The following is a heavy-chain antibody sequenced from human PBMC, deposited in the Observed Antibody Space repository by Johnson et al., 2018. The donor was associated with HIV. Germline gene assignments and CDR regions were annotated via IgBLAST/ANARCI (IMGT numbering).Heavy chain of an antibody. V-gene: IGHV3-30*03. D-gene: IGHD1-26*01. J-gene: IGHJ3*02. CDR1: GFTFSSCG. CDR2: ISYDGSYR. Sequence: QVQLVESGGGVVQPGRSLRLSCAASGFTFSSCGMHWVRQAPGKGLEWVAVISYDGSYRYYADSVKGRFTISRDNSKNTLYLQMNSLRAEDTALYYCARDDRISGSQGGYAFDIWGQGTMVTVSS. CDR3: ARDDRISGSQGGYAFDI.